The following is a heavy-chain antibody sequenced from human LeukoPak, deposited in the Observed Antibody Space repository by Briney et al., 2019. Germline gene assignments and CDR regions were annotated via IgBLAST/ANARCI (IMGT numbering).Heavy chain of an antibody. J-gene: IGHJ4*02. Sequence: GGSLRLSCAASGFTFSSYSMNWVRQAPGKGLEWVSSISSSSSYIYYADSVKGRFTISRDNAKNSLYLQMNSLRAEDTAVYYCARDSFEQLGEYYFDYWGQGTLVTVSS. D-gene: IGHD3-10*01. CDR1: GFTFSSYS. CDR3: ARDSFEQLGEYYFDY. CDR2: ISSSSSYI. V-gene: IGHV3-21*01.